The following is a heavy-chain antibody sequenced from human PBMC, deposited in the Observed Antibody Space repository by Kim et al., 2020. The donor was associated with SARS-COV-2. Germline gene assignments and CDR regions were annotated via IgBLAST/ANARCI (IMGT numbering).Heavy chain of an antibody. CDR1: GFTFSSYG. CDR2: IWYDGSNK. Sequence: GGSLRLSCAASGFTFSSYGMHWVRQAPGKGLEWVAVIWYDGSNKYYADSVKGRFTISRDNSKNTLYLQMNSLRAEDTAVYYCARDSSGWYFDYWGQGTLVTVSS. CDR3: ARDSSGWYFDY. V-gene: IGHV3-33*01. J-gene: IGHJ4*02. D-gene: IGHD6-19*01.